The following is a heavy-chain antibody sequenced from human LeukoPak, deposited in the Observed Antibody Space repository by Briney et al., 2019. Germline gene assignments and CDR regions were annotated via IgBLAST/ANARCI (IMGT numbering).Heavy chain of an antibody. Sequence: RRSLRLSCEVSGFTFGDYGMHWVRQAPGKGLQWLAVVWANGNTKYYADSVKGRFTISRDNSKNTLHLQIDSLRAEDTATYYCTRDNANRAYDYWGQGTLVTVSS. CDR1: GFTFGDYG. CDR3: TRDNANRAYDY. J-gene: IGHJ4*02. D-gene: IGHD2-2*01. V-gene: IGHV3-33*01. CDR2: VWANGNTK.